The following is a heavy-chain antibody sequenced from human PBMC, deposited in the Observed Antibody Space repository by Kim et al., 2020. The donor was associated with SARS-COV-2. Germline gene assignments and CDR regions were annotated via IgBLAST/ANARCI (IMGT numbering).Heavy chain of an antibody. V-gene: IGHV4-39*01. D-gene: IGHD1-26*01. J-gene: IGHJ6*02. CDR1: GGSISSSSYY. CDR2: IYYSGST. Sequence: SETLSLTCTVSGGSISSSSYYWGWIRQPPGKGLEWIGSIYYSGSTYYNPSLKSRVTISVDTSKNQFSLKLSSVTAADTAVYYCARQSSGSLNFYYYGMDVWPRDHGHRLL. CDR3: ARQSSGSLNFYYYGMDV.